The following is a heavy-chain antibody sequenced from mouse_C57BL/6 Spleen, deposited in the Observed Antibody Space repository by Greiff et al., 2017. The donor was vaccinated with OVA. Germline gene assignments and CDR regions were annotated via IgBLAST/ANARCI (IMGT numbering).Heavy chain of an antibody. CDR1: GFTFSSYA. V-gene: IGHV5-4*01. D-gene: IGHD1-1*01. CDR3: ARYYYGSSYPFGV. J-gene: IGHJ1*03. CDR2: ISDGGSYT. Sequence: EVQGVESGGGLVKPGGSLKLSCAASGFTFSSYAMSWVRQTPEKRLEWVATISDGGSYTYYPDNVKGRFTISRDNAKNNLYLQMSHLKSEDTAMYYCARYYYGSSYPFGVWGTGTTVTVSS.